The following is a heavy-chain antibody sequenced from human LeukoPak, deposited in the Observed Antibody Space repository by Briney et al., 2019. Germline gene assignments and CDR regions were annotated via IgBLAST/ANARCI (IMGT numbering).Heavy chain of an antibody. D-gene: IGHD3-10*01. V-gene: IGHV4-34*01. CDR1: GGSFSGYY. Sequence: SETLSLTCAVYGGSFSGYYWSWIRQPPGKGLEWLGEINHSGSTNYNPSLKSRVTISVDTSKNQFSLKLTSVTAADTAVYYCARAYYYGSGSYGLDYWGQGTLVTVSS. CDR3: ARAYYYGSGSYGLDY. J-gene: IGHJ4*02. CDR2: INHSGST.